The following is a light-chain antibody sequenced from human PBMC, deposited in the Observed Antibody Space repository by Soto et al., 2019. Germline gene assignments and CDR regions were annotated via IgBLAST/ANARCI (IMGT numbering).Light chain of an antibody. CDR1: SSDVGSYNF. CDR3: SSYAGGDNFVV. Sequence: QSVLTQPPSASGSPGQSVTISCTGTSSDVGSYNFVSWYQHHPGKAPKLMLYDVIKRPSGVPDRFSGSKSGNTASLTVSGLQAEDEADYYCSSYAGGDNFVVFGGGTKLTVL. CDR2: DVI. J-gene: IGLJ2*01. V-gene: IGLV2-8*01.